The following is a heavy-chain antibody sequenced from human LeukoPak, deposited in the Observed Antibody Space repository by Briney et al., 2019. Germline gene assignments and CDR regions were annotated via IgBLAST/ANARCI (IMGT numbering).Heavy chain of an antibody. D-gene: IGHD4-23*01. CDR1: GYTLTELS. CDR3: ATDLMVVTPVGY. Sequence: ASVKVSCKVSGYTLTELSMHWVRQAPGKGLEWMGGFDPEDGETIYAQKFQGRVTMIEDTSTDTAYMELSSLRSEDTAVYYCATDLMVVTPVGYWGQGTLVTVSS. CDR2: FDPEDGET. J-gene: IGHJ4*02. V-gene: IGHV1-24*01.